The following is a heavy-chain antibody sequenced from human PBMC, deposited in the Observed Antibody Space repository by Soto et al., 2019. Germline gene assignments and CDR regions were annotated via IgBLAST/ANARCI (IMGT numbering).Heavy chain of an antibody. J-gene: IGHJ4*02. D-gene: IGHD3-3*01. CDR3: TSRYDFWSGYPRPDY. Sequence: GESLKISCAASGFTFSGSAMHWVRQASGKGLEWVGRIRSKANSYATAYAASVKGRFTISRDDSKNTAYLQMNSLKTEDTAVYYCTSRYDFWSGYPRPDYWGQGTLVTVSS. V-gene: IGHV3-73*01. CDR2: IRSKANSYAT. CDR1: GFTFSGSA.